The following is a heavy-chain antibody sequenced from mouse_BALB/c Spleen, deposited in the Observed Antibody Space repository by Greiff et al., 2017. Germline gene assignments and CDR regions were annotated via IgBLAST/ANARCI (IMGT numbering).Heavy chain of an antibody. V-gene: IGHV5-17*02. D-gene: IGHD3-3*01. CDR1: GFTFSSFG. Sequence: EVQRVESGGGLVKPGGSLKLSCAASGFTFSSFGMHWVRQAPEKGLEWVAYISSGSSTIYYADTVKGRFTISRDNPKNTLFLQMTSLRSEDTAMYYCARGDAWFAYWGQGTLVTVSA. CDR2: ISSGSSTI. J-gene: IGHJ3*01. CDR3: ARGDAWFAY.